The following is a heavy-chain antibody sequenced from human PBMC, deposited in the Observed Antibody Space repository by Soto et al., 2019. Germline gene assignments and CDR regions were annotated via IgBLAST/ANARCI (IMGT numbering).Heavy chain of an antibody. CDR1: NYNFTNYA. CDR2: ISTYNGNT. D-gene: IGHD3-16*01. J-gene: IGHJ4*02. Sequence: ASVKVSGKTSNYNFTNYAITWVRQAPGQGLEWVGWISTYNGNTKSAQNLQGRVTMTTDTSTATAYMDLRALRSDDTAIYYCARMISSADYIWGQGALVTAPQ. V-gene: IGHV1-18*01. CDR3: ARMISSADYI.